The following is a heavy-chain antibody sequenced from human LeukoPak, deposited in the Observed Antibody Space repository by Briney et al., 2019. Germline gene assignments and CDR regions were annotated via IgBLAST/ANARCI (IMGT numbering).Heavy chain of an antibody. CDR3: ARSSSGFVGYYFDY. CDR2: INPNSGGT. J-gene: IGHJ4*02. D-gene: IGHD6-19*01. CDR1: GYTFTGYY. Sequence: GASVKVSCKASGYTFTGYYMHWVRQAPGQGLEWMGWINPNSGGTNYAQKFQGRVTMTRDTSISTAYVELRSLRSDDTAVYYCARSSSGFVGYYFDYWGQGTLVTVSS. V-gene: IGHV1-2*02.